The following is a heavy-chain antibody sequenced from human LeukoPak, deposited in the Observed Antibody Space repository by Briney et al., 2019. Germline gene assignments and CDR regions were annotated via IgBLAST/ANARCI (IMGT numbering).Heavy chain of an antibody. CDR1: GYTFSNYN. D-gene: IGHD6-13*01. CDR2: ISSSSSTI. CDR3: ARVPIAAAGTCFDY. Sequence: PGGSLRLSCAASGYTFSNYNMDWVRQAPGKGLEWVSYISSSSSTIYYADSVEGRFTISRDNAKNSLYLQMNSLRDEDTAVYYCARVPIAAAGTCFDYWGQGTLVTVSS. V-gene: IGHV3-48*02. J-gene: IGHJ4*02.